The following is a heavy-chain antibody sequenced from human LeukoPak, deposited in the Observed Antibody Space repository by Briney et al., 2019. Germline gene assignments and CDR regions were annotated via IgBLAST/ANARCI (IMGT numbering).Heavy chain of an antibody. V-gene: IGHV4-39*07. D-gene: IGHD3-22*01. CDR2: IYYSGST. CDR3: ARVGQYYYDSAPPGG. Sequence: SETLSLTCTVSGGSISSSSYYWGWIRQPPGKGLEWIGSIYYSGSTYYNPSLKSRVTISVDTSKNQFSLKLSSVTAADTAVYYCARVGQYYYDSAPPGGWGQGTLVTVSS. CDR1: GGSISSSSYY. J-gene: IGHJ4*02.